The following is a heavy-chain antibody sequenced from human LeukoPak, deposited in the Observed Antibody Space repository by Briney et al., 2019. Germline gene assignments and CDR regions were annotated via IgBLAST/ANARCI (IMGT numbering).Heavy chain of an antibody. V-gene: IGHV4-39*01. CDR1: GGSIISNHF. D-gene: IGHD5-18*01. Sequence: PSETLSLTCTVSGGSIISNHFWGWIRQPPGEGLEWIGSNYYSGITYYNTSLKSRITMAVDTSKNQISLPLSSVTAADTAVYYGARRTVDTSLVTWFDPWGQGTLVVVSS. CDR3: ARRTVDTSLVTWFDP. J-gene: IGHJ5*02. CDR2: NYYSGIT.